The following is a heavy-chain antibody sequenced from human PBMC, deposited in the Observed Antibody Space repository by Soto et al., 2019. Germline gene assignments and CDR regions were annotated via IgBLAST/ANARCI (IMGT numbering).Heavy chain of an antibody. CDR3: ARLGPDILTGYYGSYAFDI. Sequence: ASLKVSCKASGGTFSSYTISWVRQAPGQGLEWMGRIIPILGIANYAQKFQGRVTITGDKSTSTAYMELSRLRSEDTAVYYCARLGPDILTGYYGSYAFDIWGQGTMVTVSS. D-gene: IGHD3-9*01. V-gene: IGHV1-69*02. J-gene: IGHJ3*02. CDR2: IIPILGIA. CDR1: GGTFSSYT.